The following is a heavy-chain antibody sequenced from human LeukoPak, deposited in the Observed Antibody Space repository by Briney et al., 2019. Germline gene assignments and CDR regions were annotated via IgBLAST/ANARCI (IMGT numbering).Heavy chain of an antibody. CDR3: ARVADIVVVPASYYYYYMDV. D-gene: IGHD2-2*01. Sequence: PGGSLRLSCAASGFTFDDYAMHWVRQAPGKGLEWVSGISWNSGSIGYADSVKGRFTISRDNAKNSLYLQMNSLRAEDTAVYYCARVADIVVVPASYYYYYMDVWGKGTTVTVSS. J-gene: IGHJ6*03. CDR2: ISWNSGSI. CDR1: GFTFDDYA. V-gene: IGHV3-9*01.